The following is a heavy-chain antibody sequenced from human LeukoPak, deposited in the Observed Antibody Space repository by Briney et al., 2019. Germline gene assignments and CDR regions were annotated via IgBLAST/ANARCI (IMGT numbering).Heavy chain of an antibody. CDR1: GFTFSSYG. CDR3: AKVAQPYYYYYGMDV. J-gene: IGHJ6*02. Sequence: GGSLRLSCAASGFTFSSYGMHWIRQAPGKGLEWVAFIRYDGSNKYYADSVKGRFTISRDNSKNTLYLQMNSLRAEDTAVYYCAKVAQPYYYYYGMDVWGQGTTVTVSS. V-gene: IGHV3-30*02. CDR2: IRYDGSNK.